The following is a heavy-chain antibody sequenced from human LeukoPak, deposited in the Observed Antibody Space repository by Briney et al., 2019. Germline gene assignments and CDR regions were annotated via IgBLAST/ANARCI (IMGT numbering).Heavy chain of an antibody. CDR3: ARDLARSGLYGMDV. Sequence: ASVKVSCKASGYTFIDYYIYWVRQAPGQGLEWMGWIDPDGGGTNYAQKFRGRVTMTSDTSTNTADMELSRLTSDDTATYYCARDLARSGLYGMDVWGQGTAITVSS. V-gene: IGHV1-2*02. D-gene: IGHD2-15*01. CDR1: GYTFIDYY. CDR2: IDPDGGGT. J-gene: IGHJ6*02.